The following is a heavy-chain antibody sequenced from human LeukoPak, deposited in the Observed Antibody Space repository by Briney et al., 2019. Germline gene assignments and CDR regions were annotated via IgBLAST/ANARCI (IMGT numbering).Heavy chain of an antibody. CDR1: GGSISSYY. D-gene: IGHD6-25*01. CDR3: ARRESAYYFDY. CDR2: IYYSGST. J-gene: IGHJ4*02. V-gene: IGHV4-59*08. Sequence: PSETLSLTCTVSGGSISSYYWSWIWKPPGKGLEWIGYIYYSGSTNYNPSLKSRVSISVDTSNNQFSLKLTAVTAADTDVYDCARRESAYYFDYWGQGTLVTVSS.